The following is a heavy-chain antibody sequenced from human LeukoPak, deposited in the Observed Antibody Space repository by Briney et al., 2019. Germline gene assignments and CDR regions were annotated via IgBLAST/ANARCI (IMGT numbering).Heavy chain of an antibody. CDR1: GGSISSRHYY. Sequence: SETLSLTCTASGGSISSRHYYWGWIRQPPRKGLEWIGSVYYSGSTYYNPSLKSRVTISVDTSNNEFSLKMNSVTAADTAVYFCARQADFGGVIVSSWFDPWGEGAQVTVSS. CDR3: ARQADFGGVIVSSWFDP. CDR2: VYYSGST. D-gene: IGHD3-16*02. V-gene: IGHV4-39*01. J-gene: IGHJ5*02.